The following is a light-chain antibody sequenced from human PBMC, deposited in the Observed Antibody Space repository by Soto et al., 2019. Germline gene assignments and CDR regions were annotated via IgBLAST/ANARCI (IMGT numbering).Light chain of an antibody. CDR3: CSYAGSYTLWV. J-gene: IGLJ3*02. CDR1: SSDVGGYNF. V-gene: IGLV2-11*01. Sequence: QSALTQPRSVSGSPGQSVTISCTGTSSDVGGYNFVSWYQQYPGKAPKLIIHDVSKRPSGVPDRFSGSKSGSTASLTISGLQAEDEADYYCCSYAGSYTLWVFGGGTKLTVL. CDR2: DVS.